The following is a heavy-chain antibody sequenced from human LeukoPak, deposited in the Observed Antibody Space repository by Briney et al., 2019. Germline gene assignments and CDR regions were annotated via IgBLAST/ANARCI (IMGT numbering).Heavy chain of an antibody. CDR2: ISATGGTI. Sequence: GGSLRLSCAASGFTFSSYGMNWVRQAPGKGLEWVSYISATGGTIYYADSVKGRFTISRDNAKNSLYLQMNSLRVEDTALYYCARVGLRYFDWLLLGYGMDVWGQGTTVTVSS. CDR1: GFTFSSYG. V-gene: IGHV3-48*04. J-gene: IGHJ6*02. CDR3: ARVGLRYFDWLLLGYGMDV. D-gene: IGHD3-9*01.